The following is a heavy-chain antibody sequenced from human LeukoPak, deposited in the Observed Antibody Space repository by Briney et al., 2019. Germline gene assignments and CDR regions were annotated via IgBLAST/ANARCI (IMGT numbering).Heavy chain of an antibody. D-gene: IGHD2-15*01. J-gene: IGHJ3*02. CDR2: ISGSGGTT. Sequence: GGSLRLSCAASGFTFSSYAMSWVRQAPGKGLGWVSLISGSGGTTYYADSVKGRFTISRDNSKNTLYLQMSSLRAEDTAVYYCAKDDCSGGSCYSSGNDAFDIWGQGTMVTVSS. CDR3: AKDDCSGGSCYSSGNDAFDI. CDR1: GFTFSSYA. V-gene: IGHV3-23*01.